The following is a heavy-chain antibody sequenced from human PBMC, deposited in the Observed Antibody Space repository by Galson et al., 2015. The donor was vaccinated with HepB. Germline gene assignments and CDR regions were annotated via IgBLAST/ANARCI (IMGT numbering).Heavy chain of an antibody. V-gene: IGHV1-69*13. CDR1: GGTFSSYA. CDR2: IIPIFDTA. D-gene: IGHD3-22*01. CDR3: ARYDSSGYFHFDL. Sequence: SVKVSCKASGGTFSSYAISWVRQVSGQGLEWMGGIIPIFDTANYAQKFQGRVTITADEPTNTVYMELSSLRSEDTAVYYCARYDSSGYFHFDLWGRGTLVTVSS. J-gene: IGHJ2*01.